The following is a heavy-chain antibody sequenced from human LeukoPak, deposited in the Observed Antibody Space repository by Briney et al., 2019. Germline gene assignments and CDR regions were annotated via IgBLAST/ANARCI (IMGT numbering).Heavy chain of an antibody. D-gene: IGHD3-22*01. CDR3: ASSYDSRRFDY. Sequence: ASVKVSCKASGYTFTSYYMHWVRQAPGQGLEWVGIINPSGGSTSYAQKFQGRVTMTRDTSTSTVYMELSSLRSEDTAVYYCASSYDSRRFDYWGQGTLVTVSS. CDR2: INPSGGST. CDR1: GYTFTSYY. J-gene: IGHJ4*02. V-gene: IGHV1-46*01.